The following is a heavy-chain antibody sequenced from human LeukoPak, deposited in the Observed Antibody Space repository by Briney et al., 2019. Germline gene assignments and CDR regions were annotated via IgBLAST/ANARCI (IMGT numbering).Heavy chain of an antibody. CDR1: GGSFSGYY. V-gene: IGHV4-34*01. J-gene: IGHJ6*02. CDR2: INHSGST. Sequence: SETLSLTCAVYGGSFSGYYWSWIRQPPGKWLEWIGEINHSGSTNYNPSLKSRVTISVDTSKNQFSLKLSSVTAADTAVYYCARGPGSSSSYYYYYGMDVWGQGTTVTVSS. CDR3: ARGPGSSSSYYYYYGMDV. D-gene: IGHD6-6*01.